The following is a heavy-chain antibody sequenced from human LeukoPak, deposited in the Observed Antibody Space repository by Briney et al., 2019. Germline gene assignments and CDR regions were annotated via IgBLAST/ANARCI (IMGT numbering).Heavy chain of an antibody. CDR1: GFTFSSYG. Sequence: GRSLRLSCAASGFTFSSYGMHWVRQAPGKGLEWVAVISYDGSNKYNADSVKGRFTISRDNPKNTLYLQMNSLRAEDTAVYYCAKGYSSSWYGDLFDYWGQGTLVTVSS. V-gene: IGHV3-30*18. D-gene: IGHD6-13*01. CDR3: AKGYSSSWYGDLFDY. J-gene: IGHJ4*02. CDR2: ISYDGSNK.